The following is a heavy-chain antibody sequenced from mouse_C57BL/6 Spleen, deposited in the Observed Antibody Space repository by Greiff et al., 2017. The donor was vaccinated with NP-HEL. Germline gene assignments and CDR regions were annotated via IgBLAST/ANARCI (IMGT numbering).Heavy chain of an antibody. CDR3: ARDWNGSTYWYFDV. J-gene: IGHJ1*03. CDR1: GFTFSSYA. Sequence: EVKLVESGGGLVKPGGSLKLSCAASGFTFSSYAMSWVRQTPEKRLEWVATISDGGSYTYYPDNVKGRFTISRDNAKNNLYLQMSHLKSEDTAMYYCARDWNGSTYWYFDVWGTGTTVTVSS. D-gene: IGHD1-1*01. CDR2: ISDGGSYT. V-gene: IGHV5-4*01.